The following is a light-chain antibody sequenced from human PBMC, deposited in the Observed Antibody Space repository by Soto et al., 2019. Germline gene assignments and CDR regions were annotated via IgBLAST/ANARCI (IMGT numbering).Light chain of an antibody. V-gene: IGKV1-9*01. CDR3: QHLNSYPIT. CDR1: QGISSY. J-gene: IGKJ5*01. Sequence: DIQMTQSPYSLSAAVGDRVTIACRASQGISSYLAWYQQKPGKAPRLIYAASSLQSGVPSRFSGSGSGTEFTLTISSLRPEDFTTYYCQHLNSYPITFGQGTRLEIK. CDR2: AAS.